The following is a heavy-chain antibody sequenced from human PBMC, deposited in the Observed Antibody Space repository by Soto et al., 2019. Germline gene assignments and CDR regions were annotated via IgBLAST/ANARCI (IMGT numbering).Heavy chain of an antibody. Sequence: PXEALSLSCTVASGSLSTYWWSWIRQPPRKGLEWIGYIYYSGSTNYNPSLKSRVTISVDTSKNQFSLKLTSVTAADTAVYYCARSRGSTRSFDDWGQGTLVTVSS. CDR1: SGSLSTYW. CDR3: ARSRGSTRSFDD. V-gene: IGHV4-59*01. D-gene: IGHD2-15*01. J-gene: IGHJ4*02. CDR2: IYYSGST.